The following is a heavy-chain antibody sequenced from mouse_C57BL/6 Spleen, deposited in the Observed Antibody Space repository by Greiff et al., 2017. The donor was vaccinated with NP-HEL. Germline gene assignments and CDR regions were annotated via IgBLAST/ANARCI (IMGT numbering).Heavy chain of an antibody. V-gene: IGHV1-47*01. CDR3: ARGKYYGSSYDYAMDY. Sequence: QVQLKQSGAELVKPGASVKMSCKASGYTFTTYPIEWMKQNHGKSLEWIGNFHPYNDDTKYNEKFKGKATLTVEKSSSTVYLELSRLTSDDSAVYYCARGKYYGSSYDYAMDYWGQGTSVTVSS. J-gene: IGHJ4*01. D-gene: IGHD1-1*01. CDR1: GYTFTTYP. CDR2: FHPYNDDT.